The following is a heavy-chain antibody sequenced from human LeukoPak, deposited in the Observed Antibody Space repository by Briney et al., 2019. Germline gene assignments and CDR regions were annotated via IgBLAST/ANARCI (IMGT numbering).Heavy chain of an antibody. CDR3: AREFRVVTPTQGDDY. V-gene: IGHV1-8*01. CDR1: GYSFTTYD. J-gene: IGHJ4*02. D-gene: IGHD2-21*02. CDR2: MDPNSGNT. Sequence: ASVTVSCKASGYSFTTYDINWVRQATGQGLEWMGWMDPNSGNTGYAQKFQGRVTMTRNTSISTAYMELSSLRSEDTAVYYCAREFRVVTPTQGDDYWGQGTLVTVSS.